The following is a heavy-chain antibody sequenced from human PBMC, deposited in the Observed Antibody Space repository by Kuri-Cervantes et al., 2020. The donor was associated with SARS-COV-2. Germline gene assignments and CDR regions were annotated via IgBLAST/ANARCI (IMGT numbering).Heavy chain of an antibody. Sequence: ASVKVSCKAPETTLPNYDINWVRQATGQGLEWMGMVKTNSGNTLYAQIFQDRVTMTRDTSTSTAYMELSSLTSEDTAIYYCYCAPKEGFDSWGQGTLVTVSS. J-gene: IGHJ4*02. CDR3: YCAPKEGFDS. CDR1: ETTLPNYD. CDR2: VKTNSGNT. D-gene: IGHD2-21*01. V-gene: IGHV1-8*01.